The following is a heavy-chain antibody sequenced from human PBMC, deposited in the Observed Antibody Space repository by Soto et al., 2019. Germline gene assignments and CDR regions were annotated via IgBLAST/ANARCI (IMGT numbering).Heavy chain of an antibody. CDR3: ARTPYFDY. CDR1: GGSISSSSYY. V-gene: IGHV4-39*01. Sequence: SETLSLTCTVSGGSISSSSYYWGWIRQPPGKGLEWIGSIYYSGSTYYNPSLKSRVTISVDTSKNQFSLKLSSVTAADTAVYYCARTPYFDYWGQGTLVTVSS. CDR2: IYYSGST. J-gene: IGHJ4*02.